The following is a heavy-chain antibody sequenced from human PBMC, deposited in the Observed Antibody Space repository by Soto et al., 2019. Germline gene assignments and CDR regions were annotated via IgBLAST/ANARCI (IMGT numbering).Heavy chain of an antibody. V-gene: IGHV3-23*01. CDR2: ISGSGGST. CDR1: GFTFSSYA. CDR3: AKDQSPQTPYGMDV. Sequence: EVQLLESGGGLVQPGGSLRLSCAASGFTFSSYAMSWVRQAPGKGLEWVSAISGSGGSTYYADSVKGRFTISRDNSKNPRYLQMNSLRAEDTAVYYCAKDQSPQTPYGMDVGGQGTTVTVSS. J-gene: IGHJ6*02.